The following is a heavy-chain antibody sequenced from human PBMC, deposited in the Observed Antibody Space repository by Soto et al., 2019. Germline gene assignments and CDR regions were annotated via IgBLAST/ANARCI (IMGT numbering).Heavy chain of an antibody. CDR1: GYFISSGYY. D-gene: IGHD2-15*01. CDR2: MFHSGST. V-gene: IGHV4-38-2*01. Sequence: SETLSLTCAVSGYFISSGYYWGWIRQPPGKGLEWIGSMFHSGSTHYNPSLKSRVTISVDTSKNHFSLRLSSVTASDTAVYYCASLCSGGSCHFNYFDYWGQGTLVTVSS. J-gene: IGHJ4*02. CDR3: ASLCSGGSCHFNYFDY.